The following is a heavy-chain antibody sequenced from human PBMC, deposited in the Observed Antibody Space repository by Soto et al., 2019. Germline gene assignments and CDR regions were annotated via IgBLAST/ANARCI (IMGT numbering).Heavy chain of an antibody. V-gene: IGHV4-39*01. J-gene: IGHJ4*02. D-gene: IGHD3-10*01. CDR1: GDSISSAGYS. Sequence: NPSETLSLTCTVSGDSISSAGYSWGWIRQPPGKGLEYIGTISYTGNTYYNPSLMSRVTISLDTSKNQFSLKLNSVTAADTAVYYCARAKLHGSGSYLLRIGYYFDYWGQGTLVTVSS. CDR2: ISYTGNT. CDR3: ARAKLHGSGSYLLRIGYYFDY.